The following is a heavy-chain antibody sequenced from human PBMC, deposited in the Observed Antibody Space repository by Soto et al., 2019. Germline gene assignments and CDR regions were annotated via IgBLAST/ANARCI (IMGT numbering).Heavy chain of an antibody. J-gene: IGHJ6*03. CDR3: ARSYDYIWGRYRYYYYNYMDV. D-gene: IGHD3-16*02. V-gene: IGHV4-39*01. Sequence: SETLSLTCTVSGGSISSSSYYWGWIRQPPGKGLEWIGSIYYSGSTYYNPSLKSRVTISVDTSKNQFSLKLSSVTAADTAVYYCARSYDYIWGRYRYYYYNYMDVWGKGTTVTVSS. CDR2: IYYSGST. CDR1: GGSISSSSYY.